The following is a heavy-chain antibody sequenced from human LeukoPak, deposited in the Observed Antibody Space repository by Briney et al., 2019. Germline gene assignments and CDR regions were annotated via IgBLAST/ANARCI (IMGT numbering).Heavy chain of an antibody. V-gene: IGHV4-4*02. J-gene: IGHJ3*02. CDR3: ALTPMTTVTTSAFDI. Sequence: SGTLSLTCAVSGGSISSSNWWSWVRQPPGKGLEWIGEINHGGSTNYNPSLKSRVTISVDTSKNQFSLKLSSVTAADTAVYYCALTPMTTVTTSAFDIWGQGTMVTVSS. CDR1: GGSISSSNW. D-gene: IGHD4-17*01. CDR2: INHGGST.